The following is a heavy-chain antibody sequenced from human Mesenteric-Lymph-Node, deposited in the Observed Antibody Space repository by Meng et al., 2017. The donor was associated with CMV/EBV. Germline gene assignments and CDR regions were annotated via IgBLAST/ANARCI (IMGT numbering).Heavy chain of an antibody. CDR2: ISSSGGTI. CDR3: ARSISRSHTNFDS. D-gene: IGHD3-3*02. J-gene: IGHJ4*02. V-gene: IGHV3-48*04. Sequence: CVDSGFTFNNYTFHWVRQAPGKGLEWVSYISSSGGTIYYADSVKGRFTISRDNAKNSLYLQMNSLRAEDTAVYYCARSISRSHTNFDSWGQGTLVTVSS. CDR1: GFTFNNYT.